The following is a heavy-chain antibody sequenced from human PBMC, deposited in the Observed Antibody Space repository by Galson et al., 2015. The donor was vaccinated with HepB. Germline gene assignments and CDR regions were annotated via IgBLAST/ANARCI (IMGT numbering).Heavy chain of an antibody. Sequence: LTCTVSGGSVRSYYWSWIRLPPGKGLEWIGYIYSSGSTNYNPSLKSRVTISVDTSKNHFSLKLSSVTAADTAVYYCARDRLYCGDDCCPGAFDIWGQGTTVTVSS. CDR3: ARDRLYCGDDCCPGAFDI. V-gene: IGHV4-59*02. CDR1: GGSVRSYY. J-gene: IGHJ3*02. D-gene: IGHD2-21*02. CDR2: IYSSGST.